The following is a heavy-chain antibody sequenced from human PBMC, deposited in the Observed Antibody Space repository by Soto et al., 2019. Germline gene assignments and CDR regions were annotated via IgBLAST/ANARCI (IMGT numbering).Heavy chain of an antibody. D-gene: IGHD3-3*01. J-gene: IGHJ6*02. CDR2: IKSDRTT. CDR1: GFSVSNYW. CDR3: AKDRGEEGLKFLEWFGGMDV. V-gene: IGHV3-74*01. Sequence: PGGSLRLSCAASGFSVSNYWMNWVRQAPGKGLVWVSHIKSDRTTSYADSVEGRFTVSRDDAKNTFYLQMNGLRAEDTAVYYCAKDRGEEGLKFLEWFGGMDVWGHGTTVTVSS.